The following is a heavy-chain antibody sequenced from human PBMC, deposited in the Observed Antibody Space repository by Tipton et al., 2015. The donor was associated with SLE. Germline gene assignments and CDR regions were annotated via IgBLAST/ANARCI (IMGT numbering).Heavy chain of an antibody. CDR1: GGSISSSSYY. J-gene: IGHJ3*02. D-gene: IGHD6-19*01. V-gene: IGHV4-39*07. CDR3: AREVAGTMEAFDI. CDR2: IYYSGSP. Sequence: LRLSCTVSGGSISSSSYYWGWIRQPPGKGLEWIGSIYYSGSPYYNPSLKSRVTISVDTSRTQFSLKLSSVTAADTAVYYCAREVAGTMEAFDIWGQGTTVTISS.